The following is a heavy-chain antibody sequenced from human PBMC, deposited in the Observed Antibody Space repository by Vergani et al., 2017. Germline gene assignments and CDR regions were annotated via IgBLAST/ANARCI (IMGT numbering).Heavy chain of an antibody. Sequence: QVQLVQSGAEVKKPGASVKVSCKASGYTFTSYGISWVRQAPGQGLEWMGWISAYNGNTNYAQKLQGRVTMTTDTSTSTAYWELRSLRSDDTAVYYCARPSRIFGNYYYYMDVWGKGTTVTVSS. J-gene: IGHJ6*03. CDR3: ARPSRIFGNYYYYMDV. V-gene: IGHV1-18*01. D-gene: IGHD3-3*01. CDR2: ISAYNGNT. CDR1: GYTFTSYG.